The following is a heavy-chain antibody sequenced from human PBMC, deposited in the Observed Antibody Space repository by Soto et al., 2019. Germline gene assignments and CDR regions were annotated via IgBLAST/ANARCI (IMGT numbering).Heavy chain of an antibody. Sequence: SQSLSLTGGVSRDNCSNHNGTWNWIRHSPTKSLEWLGRTYYRSKWYNDYAVSVKSRITINPDTSKNQFSLQLNSVTPEDTAVYYCARSPPNGTVTPNYFDSRRQGTLVTV. CDR2: TYYRSKWYN. CDR3: ARSPPNGTVTPNYFDS. V-gene: IGHV6-1*01. CDR1: RDNCSNHNGT. D-gene: IGHD4-17*01. J-gene: IGHJ4*02.